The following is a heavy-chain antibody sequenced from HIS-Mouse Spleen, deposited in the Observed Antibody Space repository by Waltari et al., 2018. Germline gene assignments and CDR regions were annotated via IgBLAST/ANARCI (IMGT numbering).Heavy chain of an antibody. J-gene: IGHJ4*02. V-gene: IGHV3-30*18. CDR3: AKASSGWLDY. Sequence: QVQLVESGGGVVQPGRSLRLSCAASGFTFRSYGLHWGRQAPGKGLEWVEVISYDGSNKYYADSVKGRFTISRDNSKNTLYLQMNSLRAEDTAVYYCAKASSGWLDYWGQGTLVTVSS. D-gene: IGHD6-19*01. CDR2: ISYDGSNK. CDR1: GFTFRSYG.